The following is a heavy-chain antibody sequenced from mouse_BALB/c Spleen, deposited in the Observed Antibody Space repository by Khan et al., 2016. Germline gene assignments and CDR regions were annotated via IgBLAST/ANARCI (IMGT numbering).Heavy chain of an antibody. V-gene: IGHV1-87*01. CDR3: ARGYFGSNYFDY. J-gene: IGHJ2*01. D-gene: IGHD1-1*01. Sequence: VQLQESGAELARPGASVKLSCKASGYTFSNYWMQWVKQRPGQGLEWVGAIYPGDGDTRYTQKFKGKATLTADKSSSTAYMQLSSLPSEDSAVYYCARGYFGSNYFDYWGQGTTLTVSS. CDR1: GYTFSNYW. CDR2: IYPGDGDT.